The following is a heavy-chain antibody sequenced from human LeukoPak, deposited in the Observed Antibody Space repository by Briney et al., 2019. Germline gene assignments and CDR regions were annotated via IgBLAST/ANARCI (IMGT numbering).Heavy chain of an antibody. CDR2: IYTSGST. CDR3: ARGVNSGIYYSFDY. D-gene: IGHD1-26*01. CDR1: GGSISSYY. Sequence: SETLSLTCTVSGGSISSYYLTWIRQPAGKGLEWIGRIYTSGSTNYNPSLKSRVTLSVDTSKNQFSLKLSSVTAADTAVYYCARGVNSGIYYSFDYWGQGTLVTVSS. J-gene: IGHJ4*02. V-gene: IGHV4-4*07.